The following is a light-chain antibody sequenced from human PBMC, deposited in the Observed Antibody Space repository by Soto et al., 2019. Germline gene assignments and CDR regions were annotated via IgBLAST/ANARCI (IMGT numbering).Light chain of an antibody. CDR3: QQYSDWWT. CDR1: QSVGYK. Sequence: EIVMTQSPATLSVSPGQRATLSCRASQSVGYKLAWYQQKPGQAPSLLIHGISTRATGIPARFSGGASRTDVTLTISSLQSEDLAVYYSQQYSDWWTLGQRTTVDI. V-gene: IGKV3-15*01. J-gene: IGKJ1*01. CDR2: GIS.